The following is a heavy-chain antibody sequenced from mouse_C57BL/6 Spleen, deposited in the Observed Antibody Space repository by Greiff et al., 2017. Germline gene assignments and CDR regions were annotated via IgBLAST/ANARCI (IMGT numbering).Heavy chain of an antibody. D-gene: IGHD1-1*01. CDR3: ARYGPTVPGYFDV. CDR1: GYTFTSYT. V-gene: IGHV1-4*01. CDR2: INPSSGYT. Sequence: ESGAELARPGASVKMSCKASGYTFTSYTMHWVKQRPGQGLEWIGYINPSSGYTKYNQKFKDKATLTADKSSSTAYMQLSSLTSEDSAVYYCARYGPTVPGYFDVWGTGTTVTVSS. J-gene: IGHJ1*03.